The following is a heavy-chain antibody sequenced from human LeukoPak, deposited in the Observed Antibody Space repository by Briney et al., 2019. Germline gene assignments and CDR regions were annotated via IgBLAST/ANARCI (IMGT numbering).Heavy chain of an antibody. V-gene: IGHV3-23*01. D-gene: IGHD5-12*01. Sequence: PGGSLRLSCAASGFTFSSHAMSWVRQAPGKGLEWVSAISGSGRSTYYADSVKGRFTISRDNSKNTLYLQMNSLRAEDTAVYYCARERGGYDVYDAFDIWGQGTMVTVSS. CDR1: GFTFSSHA. CDR2: ISGSGRST. CDR3: ARERGGYDVYDAFDI. J-gene: IGHJ3*02.